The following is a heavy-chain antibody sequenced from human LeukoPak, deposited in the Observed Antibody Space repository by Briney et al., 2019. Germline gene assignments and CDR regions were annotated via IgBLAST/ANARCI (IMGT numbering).Heavy chain of an antibody. CDR1: GFTFSSYG. CDR3: AKETLVSNWYFFDF. Sequence: GGSLRLSCAASGFTFSSYGMHWVRQAPGMGLEWVAVISYDGSNQYYADSVKGRFTISRDNSKNTLYLQMNSLRAEDTALYYCAKETLVSNWYFFDFWGQGTLVTVSS. D-gene: IGHD6-13*01. V-gene: IGHV3-30*18. CDR2: ISYDGSNQ. J-gene: IGHJ4*02.